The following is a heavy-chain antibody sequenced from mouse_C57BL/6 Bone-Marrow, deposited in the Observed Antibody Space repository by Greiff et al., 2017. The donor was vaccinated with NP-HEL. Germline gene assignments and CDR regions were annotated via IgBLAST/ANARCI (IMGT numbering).Heavy chain of an antibody. J-gene: IGHJ1*03. CDR1: GYAFSSSW. Sequence: VQLQQSGPELVKPGASVKISCKASGYAFSSSWMNWVKQRPGKGLEWIGRIYPGDGDTNYNGKFKGKATLTADKSSSTAYMQLSSLTSEDSAVYFCARAYGKKGYFDVWGTGTTVTVSS. CDR2: IYPGDGDT. V-gene: IGHV1-82*01. D-gene: IGHD2-1*01. CDR3: ARAYGKKGYFDV.